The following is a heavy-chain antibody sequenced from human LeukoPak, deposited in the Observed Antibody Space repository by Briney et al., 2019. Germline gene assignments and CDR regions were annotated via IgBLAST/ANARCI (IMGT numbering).Heavy chain of an antibody. J-gene: IGHJ5*02. V-gene: IGHV1-2*02. CDR2: INPNSGGT. CDR3: ARGPLVGGSGLHWFDP. Sequence: GASVKVSCKASGYTFTGYYMHWVRQAPGQGLEWMGWINPNSGGTNYAQKFQGRVTMTRDTSISTAYMELSRLRSDDTAVYYCARGPLVGGSGLHWFDPWGQGTLVTVSS. D-gene: IGHD3-10*01. CDR1: GYTFTGYY.